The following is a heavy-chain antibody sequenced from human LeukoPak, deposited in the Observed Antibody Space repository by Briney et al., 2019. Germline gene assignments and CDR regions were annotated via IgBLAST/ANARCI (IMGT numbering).Heavy chain of an antibody. V-gene: IGHV4-34*01. CDR3: ARVIFWGGSYYYYYMDV. CDR2: INHSGST. J-gene: IGHJ6*03. CDR1: GGSFSGYY. Sequence: KASETLSLTCAVYGGSFSGYYWSWIRQPPGKGLEWIGEINHSGSTNYNPSLKSRVTISVDTSKNQFSLKLSSVTAADTAVYYCARVIFWGGSYYYYYMDVWGKGTTVTVPS. D-gene: IGHD3-3*01.